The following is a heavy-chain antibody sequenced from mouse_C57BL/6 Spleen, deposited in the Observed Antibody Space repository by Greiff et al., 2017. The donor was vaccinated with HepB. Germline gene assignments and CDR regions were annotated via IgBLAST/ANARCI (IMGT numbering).Heavy chain of an antibody. D-gene: IGHD1-1*01. CDR1: GFSLTSYG. J-gene: IGHJ1*03. V-gene: IGHV2-5*01. CDR3: AKRGYGSSYWYFDV. Sequence: QVQLQQSGPGLVQPSQSLSITCTVSGFSLTSYGVHWVRQSPGKGLEWLGVIWRGGSTDYNAAFMSRLSITKDNSKSQVFFKMKSLQADDTAIYYCAKRGYGSSYWYFDVWGTGTTVTVSS. CDR2: IWRGGST.